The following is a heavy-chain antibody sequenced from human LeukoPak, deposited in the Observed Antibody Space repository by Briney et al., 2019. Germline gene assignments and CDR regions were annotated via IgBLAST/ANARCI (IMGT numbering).Heavy chain of an antibody. CDR3: ARRYSSPLNYYYYYYMDV. J-gene: IGHJ6*03. V-gene: IGHV3-11*04. CDR1: GFTFSDYY. Sequence: GGSLRLSCAASGFTFSDYYMSWIRQAPGKGLEWVSYISSSGSTIYYADSVKGRFTISRDNAKNTLYLQMNSLRAEDTAVYYCARRYSSPLNYYYYYYMDVWGKGTTVTVSS. CDR2: ISSSGSTI. D-gene: IGHD6-13*01.